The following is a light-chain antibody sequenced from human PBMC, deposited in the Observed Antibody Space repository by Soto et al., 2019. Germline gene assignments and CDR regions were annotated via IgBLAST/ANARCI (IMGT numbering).Light chain of an antibody. CDR1: SIDIGSYNY. CDR3: SSYASSSTLRV. J-gene: IGLJ2*01. CDR2: DVS. Sequence: QSALTQPASVSGSPGQSITISCTGTSIDIGSYNYVSWYQQHPGKAPKLIIYDVSNRPSGVSDRFSGSKSGNTASLTISGLRDEDEADYYCSSYASSSTLRVFGGGTKLTVL. V-gene: IGLV2-14*03.